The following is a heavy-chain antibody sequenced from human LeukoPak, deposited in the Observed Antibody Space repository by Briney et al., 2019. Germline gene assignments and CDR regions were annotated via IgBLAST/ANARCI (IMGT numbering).Heavy chain of an antibody. CDR3: ARAVTIVDAFDI. Sequence: PGGSLRLSCAASGFTFSDYYMSWIRQAPGKGLEWVSYISSSSGSTIYYADSVKGRFTISRDNAKNSLYLQMNSLRAEDTAVYYCARAVTIVDAFDIWGQGTMVTVSS. CDR1: GFTFSDYY. V-gene: IGHV3-11*01. D-gene: IGHD4-17*01. J-gene: IGHJ3*02. CDR2: ISSSSGSTI.